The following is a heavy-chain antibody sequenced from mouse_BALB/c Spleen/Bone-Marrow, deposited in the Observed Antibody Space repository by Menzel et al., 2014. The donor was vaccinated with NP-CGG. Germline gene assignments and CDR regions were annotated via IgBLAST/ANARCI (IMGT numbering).Heavy chain of an antibody. D-gene: IGHD2-10*02. CDR1: GFSLTSFG. V-gene: IGHV2-9*02. CDR2: IWAGGST. Sequence: VNVVESGPGLVAPSQSLSITCTVSGFSLTSFGVHWVRQPPGKGLEWLGVIWAGGSTNYNSALMSRLSISKDNSKSQVFLKMNSLQTDDTAMYYCARYGNYEDAMDYWGQGTSVTVSS. J-gene: IGHJ4*01. CDR3: ARYGNYEDAMDY.